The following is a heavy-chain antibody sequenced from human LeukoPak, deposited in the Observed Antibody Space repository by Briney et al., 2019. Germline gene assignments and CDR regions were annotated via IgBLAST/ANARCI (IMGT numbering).Heavy chain of an antibody. Sequence: GGSLRLSCAASGFTFSDYYMSWIRQAPGKGLEWVSYISSSGSTIYYADSVKGRFTISRDNAKNSLYLQMNSLRAEDTAVYYCAKLEGVATRYSEPVFDYWGQGTLVTVSS. J-gene: IGHJ4*02. CDR3: AKLEGVATRYSEPVFDY. V-gene: IGHV3-11*01. D-gene: IGHD5-12*01. CDR1: GFTFSDYY. CDR2: ISSSGSTI.